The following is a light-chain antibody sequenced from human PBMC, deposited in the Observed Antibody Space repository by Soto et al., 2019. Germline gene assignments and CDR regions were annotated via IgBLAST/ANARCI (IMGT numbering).Light chain of an antibody. CDR2: DTF. CDR3: QQSFTTPWT. CDR1: ESIRNE. J-gene: IGKJ1*01. V-gene: IGKV1-39*01. Sequence: DIQMTQSPSSLSASLGDRVTITCRPSESIRNELNWFQQRPGKAPRLLIYDTFTLQSGVPSLFSGSVSGTEFSLTISSLQAGDAANYYCQQSFTTPWTVGQGTKVDI.